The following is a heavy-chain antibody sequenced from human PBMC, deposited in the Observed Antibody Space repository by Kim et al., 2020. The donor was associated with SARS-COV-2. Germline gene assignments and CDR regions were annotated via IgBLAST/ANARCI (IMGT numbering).Heavy chain of an antibody. CDR2: ISSSSSTI. CDR3: ARGGSGCYGYYYYTMDV. D-gene: IGHD3-10*01. V-gene: IGHV3-48*02. J-gene: IGHJ6*02. CDR1: GFTFSSFS. Sequence: GGSLRLSCAASGFTFSSFSMNWVRQAPGKGLEWVSYISSSSSTIYYADSVKGRFTISRDNAKNSLYLPMNSLRDEDTAVYYCARGGSGCYGYYYYTMDVWGQGTTVSVSS.